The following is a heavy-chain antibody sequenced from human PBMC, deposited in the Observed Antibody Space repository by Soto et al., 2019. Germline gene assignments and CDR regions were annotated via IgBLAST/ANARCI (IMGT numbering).Heavy chain of an antibody. CDR2: ISGSGGSI. Sequence: GGSLRLSCAASGFTFSSYAMTWVRQAPGKGLEWVSGISGSGGSIYYADSVKGRFTISRDNSKNTLSLQMNSLRAEDTAVYYCAKRPYYDFWSGSSGYFDYWGQGTLVTVSS. D-gene: IGHD3-3*01. CDR3: AKRPYYDFWSGSSGYFDY. V-gene: IGHV3-23*01. J-gene: IGHJ4*02. CDR1: GFTFSSYA.